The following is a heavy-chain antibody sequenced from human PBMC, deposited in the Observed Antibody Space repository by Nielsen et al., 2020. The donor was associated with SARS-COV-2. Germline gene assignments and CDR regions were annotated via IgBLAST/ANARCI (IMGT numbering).Heavy chain of an antibody. CDR2: IYYSGST. V-gene: IGHV4-31*03. Sequence: LRLSCTVSGGSISSGGYYWSWIRQHPGKGLEWIGYIYYSGSTYYNPSLKRRVTISVDTSKNQFSLKLSSVTAADTAVYYCARDRDNIGVFDYWGQGTLVTVSS. CDR1: GGSISSGGYY. J-gene: IGHJ4*02. CDR3: ARDRDNIGVFDY. D-gene: IGHD2-21*01.